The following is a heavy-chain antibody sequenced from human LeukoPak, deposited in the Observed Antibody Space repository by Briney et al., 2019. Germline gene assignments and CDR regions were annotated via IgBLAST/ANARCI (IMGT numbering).Heavy chain of an antibody. CDR3: AKLRSGTTGNVEI. D-gene: IGHD1-26*01. CDR1: GFTSSSYA. Sequence: PGGSLRLSCAASGFTSSSYAMSWVRQAPGKGLEWVSAISGSGGNTYYADSVKGRFTISRDNSKNTLYLQMSSLRAEDSAAYYCAKLRSGTTGNVEIWGQGTMVTVSS. CDR2: ISGSGGNT. J-gene: IGHJ3*02. V-gene: IGHV3-23*01.